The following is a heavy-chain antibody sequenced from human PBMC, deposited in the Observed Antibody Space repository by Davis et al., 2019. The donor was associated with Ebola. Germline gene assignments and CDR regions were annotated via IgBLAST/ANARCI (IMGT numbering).Heavy chain of an antibody. CDR2: ISYDGSNK. V-gene: IGHV3-30*18. Sequence: GGSLRLSCAASGFTFDDYAMHWVRQAPGKGLEWVAVISYDGSNKYYADSVKGRFTISRDNSKNTLYLQMNSLRAEDTAVYYCAKDLWACSGGSCYSFGVDYWGQGTLVTVSS. D-gene: IGHD2-15*01. CDR1: GFTFDDYA. J-gene: IGHJ4*02. CDR3: AKDLWACSGGSCYSFGVDY.